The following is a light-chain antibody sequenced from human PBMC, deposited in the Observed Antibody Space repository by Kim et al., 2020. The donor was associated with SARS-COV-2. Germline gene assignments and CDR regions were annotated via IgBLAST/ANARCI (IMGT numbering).Light chain of an antibody. CDR1: QSVSSSY. CDR3: QLYGASLI. Sequence: EIVLTQSPGTLSLSPGERATLSCRASQSVSSSYLTWYQQKPGQAPRLLIYAASSRATGIPDRFSGSGSRTDFTLSITGLEPEDFGVYYYQLYGASLIFGGGTKVEIK. CDR2: AAS. V-gene: IGKV3-20*01. J-gene: IGKJ4*01.